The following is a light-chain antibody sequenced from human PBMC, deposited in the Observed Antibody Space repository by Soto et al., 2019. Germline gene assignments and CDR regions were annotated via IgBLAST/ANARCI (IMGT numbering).Light chain of an antibody. CDR3: QQRSSWPRT. J-gene: IGKJ1*01. Sequence: EIVLTQSPATLSLSAGERATLSFRASQSVDNYLDWYQQKPGQAPRLLIYESSKRATGIPARFSGSGSGTDFTLTISSLEPEDFAVYYCQQRSSWPRTFGQGTKVDIK. CDR1: QSVDNY. V-gene: IGKV3-11*01. CDR2: ESS.